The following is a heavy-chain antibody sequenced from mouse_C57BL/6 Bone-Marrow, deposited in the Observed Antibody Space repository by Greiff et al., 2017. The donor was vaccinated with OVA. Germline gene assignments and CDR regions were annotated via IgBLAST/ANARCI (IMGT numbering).Heavy chain of an antibody. D-gene: IGHD4-1*01. V-gene: IGHV7-1*01. CDR1: GFTFSDFY. Sequence: EVMLVESGGGLVQSGRSLRLSCSTSGFTFSDFYMEWVRQAPGKGLEWIAASRNKANDYTTEYSASVKGRFIVSRDTSQSILYLQMNALRAEDTAIYYCAMGGLGQAWFAYWGQGTLVTVSA. CDR3: AMGGLGQAWFAY. CDR2: SRNKANDYTT. J-gene: IGHJ3*01.